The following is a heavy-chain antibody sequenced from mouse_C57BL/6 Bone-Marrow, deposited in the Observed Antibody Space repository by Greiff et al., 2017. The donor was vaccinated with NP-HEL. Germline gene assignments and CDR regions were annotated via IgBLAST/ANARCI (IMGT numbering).Heavy chain of an antibody. Sequence: EVKLMESGPGLVKPSQSLSLTCSVTGYSITSGYYWNWIRQFPGNKLEWMGYISYDGSNNYNPSLKNRISITRDTSKNQFFLKLNSVTTEDTATYYCARLYYGNHWYFDVWGTGTTVTVSS. V-gene: IGHV3-6*01. CDR2: ISYDGSN. CDR1: GYSITSGYY. D-gene: IGHD2-1*01. J-gene: IGHJ1*03. CDR3: ARLYYGNHWYFDV.